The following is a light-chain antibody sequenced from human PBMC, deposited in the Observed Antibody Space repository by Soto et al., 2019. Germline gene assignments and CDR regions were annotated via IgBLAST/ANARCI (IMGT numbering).Light chain of an antibody. CDR1: SSDVGGYND. CDR3: CSYAGRYTLV. CDR2: DVT. Sequence: QSVLTQPPSVSGSLGQSVIISCTGTSSDVGGYNDDSWYQHHPGKAPKLIIYDVTRRPSGVPDRFSGSKSGNTASLTISGLRAEEEADYSCCSYAGRYTLVFGGGTKLTVL. V-gene: IGLV2-11*01. J-gene: IGLJ2*01.